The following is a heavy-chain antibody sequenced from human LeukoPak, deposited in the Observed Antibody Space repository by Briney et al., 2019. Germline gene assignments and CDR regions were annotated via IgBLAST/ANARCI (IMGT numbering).Heavy chain of an antibody. Sequence: SVKVSCKASGGTFTNYAISWVRQAPGQGLEWMGGIIPIFATANYAQKFQGRVTITADESTSTAYMELSSLRSEDTAVYYCARDRPGRYCSTTRCFTAAPFAPWGQGTLVTVSS. CDR2: IIPIFATA. CDR1: GGTFTNYA. V-gene: IGHV1-69*13. CDR3: ARDRPGRYCSTTRCFTAAPFAP. J-gene: IGHJ5*02. D-gene: IGHD2-2*02.